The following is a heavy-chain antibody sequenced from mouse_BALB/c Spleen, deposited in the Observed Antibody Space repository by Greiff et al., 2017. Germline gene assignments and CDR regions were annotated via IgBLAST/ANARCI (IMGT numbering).Heavy chain of an antibody. CDR2: ISDGGSYT. V-gene: IGHV5-4*02. Sequence: EVKLEESGGGLVKPGGSLKLSCAASGFTFSDYYMYWVRQTPEKRLEWVATISDGGSYTYYPDSVKGRFTISRDNAKNNLYLQMSSLKSEDTAMYYCARDVKVRRSGYAMDYWGQGTSVTVSS. D-gene: IGHD2-14*01. CDR3: ARDVKVRRSGYAMDY. CDR1: GFTFSDYY. J-gene: IGHJ4*01.